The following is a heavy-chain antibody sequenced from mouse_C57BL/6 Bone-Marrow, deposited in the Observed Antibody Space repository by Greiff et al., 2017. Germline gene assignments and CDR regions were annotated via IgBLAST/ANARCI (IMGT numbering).Heavy chain of an antibody. J-gene: IGHJ1*03. CDR2: IYPRDGST. CDR1: GYTFTSYD. V-gene: IGHV1-85*01. Sequence: VHLVESGPELVKPGASVKLSCKASGYTFTSYDINWVKQRPGQGLEWIGWIYPRDGSTKYNEKFKGKATLTVDTSSSTAYMELHSLTSEDSAVYFCAWYFDVWGTGTTVTGSS. CDR3: AWYFDV.